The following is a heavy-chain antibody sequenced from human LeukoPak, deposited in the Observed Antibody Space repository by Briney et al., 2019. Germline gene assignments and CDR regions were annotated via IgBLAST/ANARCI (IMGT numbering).Heavy chain of an antibody. Sequence: PSETLSLTCTVSGGSISSGGYYWSWIRQPPGKGLEWIGYIYHSGSTYYNPSLKSRVTISVDRSKNQSSLKLSSVTAADTAVYYCARGRSGRLGYWGQGTLVTVSS. CDR3: ARGRSGRLGY. V-gene: IGHV4-30-2*01. D-gene: IGHD6-25*01. CDR1: GGSISSGGYY. J-gene: IGHJ4*02. CDR2: IYHSGST.